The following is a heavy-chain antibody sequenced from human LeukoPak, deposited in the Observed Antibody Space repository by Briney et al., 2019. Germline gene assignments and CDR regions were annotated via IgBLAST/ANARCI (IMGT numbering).Heavy chain of an antibody. D-gene: IGHD4-23*01. CDR3: AKFSPYGGNSY. CDR2: ISGNGAGT. J-gene: IGHJ4*02. Sequence: GGSLRLSCAASGFTFSSSAMSWVRQAPGKGLEWVSAISGNGAGTYYADSAKGRFTISRDNSKSTLYLQMNSLRVEDTAVYYCAKFSPYGGNSYWGQGTLVTVSS. V-gene: IGHV3-23*01. CDR1: GFTFSSSA.